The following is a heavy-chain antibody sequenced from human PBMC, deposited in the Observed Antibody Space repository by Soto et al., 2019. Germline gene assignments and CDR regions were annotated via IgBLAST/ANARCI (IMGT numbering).Heavy chain of an antibody. J-gene: IGHJ1*01. V-gene: IGHV3-21*01. CDR2: ISSSSSYI. CDR1: GFTFSSYS. Sequence: EVQLVESGGGLVKPGGSLRLSCAASGFTFSSYSMNWVRQAPGEGLEWVSSISSSSSYIYYADSVKGRFTISRDNAKNSLYLHMNSLIAEDTAVYYCARDLPYYDSSGSQEHWGQGTLVTVSS. D-gene: IGHD3-22*01. CDR3: ARDLPYYDSSGSQEH.